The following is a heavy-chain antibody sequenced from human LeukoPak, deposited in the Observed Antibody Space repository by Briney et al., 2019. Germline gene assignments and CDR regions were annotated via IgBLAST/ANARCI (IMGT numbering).Heavy chain of an antibody. CDR1: GFTFSNYG. CDR2: ISSSSSYI. CDR3: ARGSLTGTTWAFDI. D-gene: IGHD1-20*01. V-gene: IGHV3-21*01. Sequence: GGSLRLSCAASGFTFSNYGMSWVRQAPGKGLEWVSSISSSSSYIYYADSVKGRFTISRDNAKNSLYLQMNSLRAEDTAVYYCARGSLTGTTWAFDIWGQGTMVTVSS. J-gene: IGHJ3*02.